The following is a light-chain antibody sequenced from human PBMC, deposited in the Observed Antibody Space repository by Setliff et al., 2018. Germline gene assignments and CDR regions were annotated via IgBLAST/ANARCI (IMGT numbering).Light chain of an antibody. CDR3: QSYDSSLSAYV. J-gene: IGLJ1*01. CDR2: GTT. CDR1: ASNIGEGYD. V-gene: IGLV1-40*01. Sequence: QSVLTQPPSVSGAPGQRVTISCTGTASNIGEGYDVHWYQQLPGAAPKLLIYGTTNRPSGVPDRFSGSKSGTSASLAITGLLAEDEADYYCQSYDSSLSAYVFGTGTKVTVL.